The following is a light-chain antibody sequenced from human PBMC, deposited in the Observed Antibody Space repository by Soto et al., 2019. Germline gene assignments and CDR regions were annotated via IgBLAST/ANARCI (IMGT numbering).Light chain of an antibody. V-gene: IGKV3-20*01. CDR3: QQYVSSHLT. Sequence: EIMLTQSPGTLSLSPGDRATLSCRASQSVAGSSLAWYQQKPAQAPRLLIYAASNRATGIPARFSGSGSGTDFSLIINGLEPEDLAVYFCQQYVSSHLTFGGGTKVDIK. J-gene: IGKJ4*01. CDR2: AAS. CDR1: QSVAGSS.